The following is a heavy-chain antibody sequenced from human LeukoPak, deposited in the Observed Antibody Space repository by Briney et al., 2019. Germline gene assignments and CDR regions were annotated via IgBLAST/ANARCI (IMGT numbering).Heavy chain of an antibody. CDR2: IWYDGSNK. V-gene: IGHV3-33*01. Sequence: GRSLRLSCATSGFTFNRFGMHWVRQAPGKGLEWVAVIWYDGSNKDYADSVKGRFTISRDNSKNTLYLQTSGLRAEDTAVYYCATSAHIEVGTAPPPDYWGQGTLVTVTS. CDR3: ATSAHIEVGTAPPPDY. J-gene: IGHJ4*02. CDR1: GFTFNRFG. D-gene: IGHD2-21*02.